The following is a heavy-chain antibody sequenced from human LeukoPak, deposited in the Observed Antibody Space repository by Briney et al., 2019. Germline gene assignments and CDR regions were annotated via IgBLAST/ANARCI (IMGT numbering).Heavy chain of an antibody. D-gene: IGHD2-2*01. V-gene: IGHV4-4*02. Sequence: SGTLSLTCAVSGGSISSSNWWSWVRQPPGKGLEWIGEIYHSGSTNYNPSLKSRVTISVDKSKNQFSLKLSSVTAADTAVYYCARRDIVVVPAAIGRASPFDYWGQGTLVTVSS. J-gene: IGHJ4*02. CDR1: GGSISSSNW. CDR2: IYHSGST. CDR3: ARRDIVVVPAAIGRASPFDY.